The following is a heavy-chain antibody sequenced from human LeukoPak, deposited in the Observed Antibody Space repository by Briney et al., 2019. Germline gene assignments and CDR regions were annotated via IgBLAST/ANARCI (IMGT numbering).Heavy chain of an antibody. CDR2: IYSGGGT. V-gene: IGHV3-53*01. Sequence: PGGSLRLSCAASGFILSGYSMNWVRQAPGKGLEWVSVIYSGGGTYYADSVEGRFTISRDSSKNTLYLQMNNLRAEDTAVYYCTGDSSAGRVYYWGQGTLVTVSS. CDR1: GFILSGYS. J-gene: IGHJ4*02. D-gene: IGHD6-13*01. CDR3: TGDSSAGRVYY.